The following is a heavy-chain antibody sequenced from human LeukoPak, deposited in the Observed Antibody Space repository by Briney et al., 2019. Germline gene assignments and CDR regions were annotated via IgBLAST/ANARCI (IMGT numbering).Heavy chain of an antibody. CDR2: ITDSGGST. J-gene: IGHJ3*02. Sequence: GGSLRLSCAASGFTFSTHAMTWVRQAPGKGLEWVSAITDSGGSTFYADSVKGRFTISRDNSKNTLYLQMNSLRAEDTATYYCTKLGVFDSIDIWGQGTKVTVSA. CDR3: TKLGVFDSIDI. D-gene: IGHD3-3*01. V-gene: IGHV3-23*01. CDR1: GFTFSTHA.